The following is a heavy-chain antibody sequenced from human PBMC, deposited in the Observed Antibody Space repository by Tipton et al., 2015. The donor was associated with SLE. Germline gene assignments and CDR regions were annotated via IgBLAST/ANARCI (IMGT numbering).Heavy chain of an antibody. Sequence: TLSLTCTVSGGSISSSGYFWGWIRQPPGKGLEWIGSIYYSGSTYYNPSLKSRVTISVDTSKNQFSLKLSSVTAADTAVYYCARRPRAGYQRVFDYWGQGTLVTVSS. CDR2: IYYSGST. V-gene: IGHV4-39*07. CDR1: GGSISSSGYF. D-gene: IGHD2-2*01. J-gene: IGHJ4*02. CDR3: ARRPRAGYQRVFDY.